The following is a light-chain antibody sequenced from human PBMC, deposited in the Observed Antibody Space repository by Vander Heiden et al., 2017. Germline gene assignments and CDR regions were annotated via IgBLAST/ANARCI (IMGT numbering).Light chain of an antibody. CDR2: GAS. CDR3: QQYNDWPRT. J-gene: IGKJ1*01. Sequence: EIVMTQSPATLSVSPGERATLSGRASQSVSSDLAWYQQNPGQAPRLLIYGASTRATGIPARFGGSGSGTEFTLTISSLQSEDFAVYYCQQYNDWPRTFGLGTKVEIQ. CDR1: QSVSSD. V-gene: IGKV3-15*01.